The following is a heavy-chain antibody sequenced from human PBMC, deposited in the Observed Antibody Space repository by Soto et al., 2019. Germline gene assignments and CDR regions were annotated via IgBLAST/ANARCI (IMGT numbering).Heavy chain of an antibody. V-gene: IGHV3-13*05. CDR3: VRTERDLYGLDV. CDR1: GFTFRNYD. CDR2: ISAAGDP. J-gene: IGHJ6*02. Sequence: EVQLVESGGGLVQPGGSLRLSCEASGFTFRNYDMHWVRQGTGKGLEWVSGISAAGDPDYADSVERRVTISRENAQNSFFLQMNSLRVGDTAVYYCVRTERDLYGLDVWGQGTTVIVSS.